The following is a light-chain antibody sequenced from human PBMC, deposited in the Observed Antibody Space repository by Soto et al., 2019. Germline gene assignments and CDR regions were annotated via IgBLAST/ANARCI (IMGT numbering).Light chain of an antibody. J-gene: IGLJ1*01. CDR3: SSFTTSNSFV. CDR2: DVS. Sequence: QSVLTQPASVSGSPRQSITISCTGTSSDVGAYNYVSWFQQHPGKAPKLMIYDVSNRPSGVSSRFSGSKSANTASLTISGLQAEDEADYYCSSFTTSNSFVFGTGTKLTVL. CDR1: SSDVGAYNY. V-gene: IGLV2-14*01.